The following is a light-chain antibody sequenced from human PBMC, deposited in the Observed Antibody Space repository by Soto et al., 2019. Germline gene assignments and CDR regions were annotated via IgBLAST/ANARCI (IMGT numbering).Light chain of an antibody. CDR2: SNN. Sequence: QAVVTQPPSASGTPGQRVTISCSGSGSNIGTNSVDWHQQLPGTAPKLLIYSNNQRPSGVPDRFSGSKSGTSASLAISGLQSEDEAHYYCATWDVSLNAVVFGGGTKLTVL. V-gene: IGLV1-44*01. J-gene: IGLJ2*01. CDR1: GSNIGTNS. CDR3: ATWDVSLNAVV.